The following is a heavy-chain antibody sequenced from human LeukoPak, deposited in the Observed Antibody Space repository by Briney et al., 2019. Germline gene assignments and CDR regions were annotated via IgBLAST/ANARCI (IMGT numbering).Heavy chain of an antibody. CDR1: GFTFSSYW. Sequence: VGSLRLSCAASGFTFSSYWMHWVRQAPGKGLVWASRINSDGSSTSYADSVKGRFTISRDNAKNTLYLQMNSLRAEDTAVYYCAREIVEMAPDAAFDIWGQGTMVTVSS. V-gene: IGHV3-74*01. D-gene: IGHD5-24*01. CDR3: AREIVEMAPDAAFDI. J-gene: IGHJ3*02. CDR2: INSDGSST.